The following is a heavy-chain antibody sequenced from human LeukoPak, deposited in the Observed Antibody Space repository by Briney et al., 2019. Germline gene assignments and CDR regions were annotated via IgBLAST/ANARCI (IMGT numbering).Heavy chain of an antibody. J-gene: IGHJ4*02. Sequence: PGGSLRLSCAASGFTFSSYGMNWVRQAPGKGLEWVSGISDSGGTTYYADSVKGRFTISRDNSKNTLYLQMNSLRAEDTAVYYCAKLSEPDWGQGTLVTVSS. CDR1: GFTFSSYG. V-gene: IGHV3-23*01. CDR2: ISDSGGTT. CDR3: AKLSEPD.